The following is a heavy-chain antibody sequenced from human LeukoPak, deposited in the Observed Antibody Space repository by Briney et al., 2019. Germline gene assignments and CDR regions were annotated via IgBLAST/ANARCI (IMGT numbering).Heavy chain of an antibody. D-gene: IGHD6-19*01. V-gene: IGHV3-23*01. Sequence: PGGSLRLSCAASGFTFSSYAITCVRQAPGKGLEWVSSISTSDDSTFYADSVKGRFSITRDNYKNTLYLQMNSLRADDTAVYYCAKVLSSGWGNFDYWGQGTLVTVFS. CDR1: GFTFSSYA. CDR2: ISTSDDST. CDR3: AKVLSSGWGNFDY. J-gene: IGHJ4*02.